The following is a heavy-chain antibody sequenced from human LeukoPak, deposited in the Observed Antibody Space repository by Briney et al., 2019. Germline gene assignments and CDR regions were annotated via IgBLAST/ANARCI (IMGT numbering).Heavy chain of an antibody. CDR2: IYHSGNT. J-gene: IGHJ3*02. Sequence: PSETLSLTCSVSGFSISGGYYWGWIRQPPGKGLEWLGSIYHSGNTDYNPSLKSRVTISVDTAKNKFFLRLGSVTAADTAVYYCARESGRLVINSDEAFDIWGQGTMVTVSS. CDR1: GFSISGGYY. D-gene: IGHD3-10*01. V-gene: IGHV4-38-2*02. CDR3: ARESGRLVINSDEAFDI.